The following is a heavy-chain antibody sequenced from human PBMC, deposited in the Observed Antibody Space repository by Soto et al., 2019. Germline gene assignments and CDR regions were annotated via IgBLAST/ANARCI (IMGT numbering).Heavy chain of an antibody. CDR2: IIPIFGTP. CDR1: GGIFSTYA. CDR3: ARDRDDYGPGNYYNRTAF. D-gene: IGHD3-10*01. V-gene: IGHV1-69*01. J-gene: IGHJ4*02. Sequence: QVQLVQSGAEVKKPGSSVKVSCKASGGIFSTYAISWLRQAPGQGLEWMGGIIPIFGTPNYAQRFQGRVTITANESTTTTSMELSRLKPEHTAVYYCARDRDDYGPGNYYNRTAFWGQGTLVTVSS.